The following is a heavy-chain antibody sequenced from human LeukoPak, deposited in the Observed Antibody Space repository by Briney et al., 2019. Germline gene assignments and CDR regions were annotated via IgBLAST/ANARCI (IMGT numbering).Heavy chain of an antibody. CDR3: ARGDCSSTSCSSTPKNWFDP. CDR1: GFTFSNYA. V-gene: IGHV3-23*01. D-gene: IGHD2-2*01. CDR2: ISGSGGTT. Sequence: QPGGSLRLSCAASGFTFSNYAMSWVRQAPGKGLEWVSAISGSGGTTYYADSVKGRFTISRDNSMNTLYLQMNSLRAEDTAVFYCARGDCSSTSCSSTPKNWFDPWGQGALVSVSS. J-gene: IGHJ5*02.